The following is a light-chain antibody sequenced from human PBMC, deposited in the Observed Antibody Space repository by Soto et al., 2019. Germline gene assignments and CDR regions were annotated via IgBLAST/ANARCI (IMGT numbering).Light chain of an antibody. J-gene: IGKJ1*01. CDR1: QSISSW. V-gene: IGKV1-5*03. CDR3: QQYGSYSPWT. CDR2: KAS. Sequence: DIQMTQSPSTLSASVGDRVTITCRASQSISSWLAWYQQKPGKATKLLIYKASSLESGVPSRFSGSGSGTEFTLTISSLQPDDFASYYCQQYGSYSPWTFGQGTKVEIK.